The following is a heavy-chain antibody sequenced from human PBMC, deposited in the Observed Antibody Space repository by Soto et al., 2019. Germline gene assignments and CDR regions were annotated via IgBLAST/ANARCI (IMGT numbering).Heavy chain of an antibody. J-gene: IGHJ6*02. D-gene: IGHD2-2*01. Sequence: QVQLVQSGAEVKKPGSSVKVSCKASGGTFSSYAISWVRQAPGQGLEWMGGIIPIFGTANYAQKFQGRVTITADESTSTAYMELSSLRSEDTALYYCARYCSSTICYPYYYYYGMDVWGQGTTVTVSS. CDR1: GGTFSSYA. CDR3: ARYCSSTICYPYYYYYGMDV. CDR2: IIPIFGTA. V-gene: IGHV1-69*01.